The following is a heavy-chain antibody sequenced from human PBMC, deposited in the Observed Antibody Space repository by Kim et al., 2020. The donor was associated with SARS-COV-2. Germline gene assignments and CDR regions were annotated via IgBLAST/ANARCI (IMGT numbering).Heavy chain of an antibody. V-gene: IGHV3-30*04. CDR3: ARDWYGDPHHTVFDI. CDR2: ISYDGSNK. D-gene: IGHD4-17*01. Sequence: GGSMRLSCAASGFTFSSYAMHWVRQAPGKGLEWVAVISYDGSNKYYADSVKGRFTISRDNSKNTLYLQMNSLRAEDTAVYYCARDWYGDPHHTVFDIWGQGTLVTVSS. CDR1: GFTFSSYA. J-gene: IGHJ4*02.